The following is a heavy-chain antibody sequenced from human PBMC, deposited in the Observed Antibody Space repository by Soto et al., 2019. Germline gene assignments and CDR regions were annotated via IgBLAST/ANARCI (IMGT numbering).Heavy chain of an antibody. V-gene: IGHV3-48*03. CDR1: GFTFSSYE. D-gene: IGHD3-22*01. CDR2: ISSSGSTI. CDR3: ARGEYYYDSSGYFAFDI. J-gene: IGHJ3*02. Sequence: PGGSLRLSCAASGFTFSSYEMNWVRQAPGKGLEWVSYISSSGSTIYYADSVKGRFTISRDNAKNSLYLQMNSLRAEDTAVYYCARGEYYYDSSGYFAFDIWGQGTMVTVSS.